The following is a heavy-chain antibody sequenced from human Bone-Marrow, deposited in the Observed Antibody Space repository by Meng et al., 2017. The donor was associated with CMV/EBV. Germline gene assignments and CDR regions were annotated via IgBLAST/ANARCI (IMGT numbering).Heavy chain of an antibody. J-gene: IGHJ6*02. V-gene: IGHV1-69*05. Sequence: SVKVSCKASGGTFSSYAISWVRQAPGQGLEWMGGIIPIFGTANYAQKFQGRVTITTDESTSTAYMELSSLRSEDTAVYYCARGGLTTPSRYYYGMDVWGQGTTVTVSS. CDR1: GGTFSSYA. CDR2: IIPIFGTA. CDR3: ARGGLTTPSRYYYGMDV. D-gene: IGHD4/OR15-4a*01.